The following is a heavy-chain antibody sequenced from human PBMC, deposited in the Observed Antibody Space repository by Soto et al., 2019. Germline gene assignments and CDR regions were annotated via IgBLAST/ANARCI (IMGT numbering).Heavy chain of an antibody. CDR2: IYYSGST. CDR1: GGSISSYY. CDR3: GRTYGGYYDY. D-gene: IGHD2-8*01. J-gene: IGHJ4*02. V-gene: IGHV4-59*01. Sequence: SETLSLTCTVSGGSISSYYWSWIRQPPGKGLEWIGYIYYSGSTNYNPSLKSRVTISVDTSKNQFSLKLRSVTAADTAVYYCGRTYGGYYDYWGQGTLVTVSS.